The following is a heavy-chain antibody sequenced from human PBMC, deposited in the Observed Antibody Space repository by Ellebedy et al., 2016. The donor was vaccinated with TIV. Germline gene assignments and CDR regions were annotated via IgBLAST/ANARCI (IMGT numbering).Heavy chain of an antibody. J-gene: IGHJ4*02. V-gene: IGHV3-48*02. D-gene: IGHD3/OR15-3a*01. CDR2: INSISTTI. CDR3: ARRTGTSWVFDY. Sequence: GESLKISCAASGFALSDYSMNWVRQAPGKGLEWISFINSISTTISYAYSVRGRFTISRDNAKNSLYLQMNSLLDADTAVYYCARRTGTSWVFDYWGQGTLVTVSS. CDR1: GFALSDYS.